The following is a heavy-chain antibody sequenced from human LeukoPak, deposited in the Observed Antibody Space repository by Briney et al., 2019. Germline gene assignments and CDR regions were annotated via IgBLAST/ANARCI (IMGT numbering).Heavy chain of an antibody. V-gene: IGHV3-72*01. CDR2: IRNRANRYTT. J-gene: IGHJ3*02. Sequence: GGSLRLSCAASGFTFSDHYMDWVRQAPGKGLEWVGRIRNRANRYTTEYAASVKGSFTFSRDDSKNSLYLQMNSLKTEDTAMYYCARTSGGYSGGAFDIWGRGTMVTVSS. CDR1: GFTFSDHY. D-gene: IGHD1-26*01. CDR3: ARTSGGYSGGAFDI.